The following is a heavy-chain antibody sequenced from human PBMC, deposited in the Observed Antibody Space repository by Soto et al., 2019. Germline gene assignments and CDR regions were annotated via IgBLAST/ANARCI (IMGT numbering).Heavy chain of an antibody. CDR2: INHSGST. Sequence: SETLSLTCAVYGGSFSGYYWSWIRQPPGKGLEWIGEINHSGSTNYNPSLKSRVTISVDTSKNQFSLKLSSVTAADTAVYYCARDWGSSVTEGTNLHYWGQGTLVTVSS. D-gene: IGHD6-6*01. V-gene: IGHV4-34*01. CDR1: GGSFSGYY. J-gene: IGHJ4*02. CDR3: ARDWGSSVTEGTNLHY.